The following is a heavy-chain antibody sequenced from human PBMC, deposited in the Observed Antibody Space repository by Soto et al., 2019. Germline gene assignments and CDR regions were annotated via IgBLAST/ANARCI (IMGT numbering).Heavy chain of an antibody. CDR1: GFTFSNAW. D-gene: IGHD3-10*01. CDR3: TTDMLLYYYGSGFNGMDV. J-gene: IGHJ6*02. Sequence: EVQLVESGGGLVKPGGSLRLSCAASGFTFSNAWMSWVRQAPGKGLEWVGRIKSKTDGGTTDYAAPVKGRFTISRDDSKNTLYLQMNSLKTEDTAVYYCTTDMLLYYYGSGFNGMDVWGQGTTVTVSS. V-gene: IGHV3-15*01. CDR2: IKSKTDGGTT.